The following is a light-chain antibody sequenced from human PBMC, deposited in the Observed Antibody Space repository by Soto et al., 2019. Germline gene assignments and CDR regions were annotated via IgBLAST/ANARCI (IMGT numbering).Light chain of an antibody. J-gene: IGKJ3*01. V-gene: IGKV1-39*01. CDR3: QQTYNTRLFT. CDR1: ETISTY. Sequence: DIQMTQSPSSLSASVGDRVTITCRASETISTYLNWYQQKPGKAPKLLIYAASTLQTGVPSRFSGSGSGTDFTLTISSLQPEAFATYYCQQTYNTRLFTFGPGTKVDIK. CDR2: AAS.